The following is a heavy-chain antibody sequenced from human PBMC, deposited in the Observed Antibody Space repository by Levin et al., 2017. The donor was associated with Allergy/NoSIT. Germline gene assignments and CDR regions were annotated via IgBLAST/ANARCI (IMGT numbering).Heavy chain of an antibody. CDR2: IWYDGSNK. V-gene: IGHV3-33*01. J-gene: IGHJ4*02. Sequence: PGGSLRLSCAASGFTFSSYGMHWVRQAPGKGLEWVAVIWYDGSNKYYADSVKGRFTISRDNSKNTLYLQMNSLRAEDTAVYYCARDKAGYSGYDSFDYWGQGTLVTVSS. CDR3: ARDKAGYSGYDSFDY. D-gene: IGHD5-12*01. CDR1: GFTFSSYG.